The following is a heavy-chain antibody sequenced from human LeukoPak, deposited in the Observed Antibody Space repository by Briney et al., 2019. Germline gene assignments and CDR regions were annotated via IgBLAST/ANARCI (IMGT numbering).Heavy chain of an antibody. D-gene: IGHD5-12*01. CDR1: GYTFSNYG. Sequence: GASVKVSCKASGYTFSNYGMSWVRQAPGHGLEWMGWISGFNGHTKYSQESQGRDTMTTDTSTSTAYMEVRSLRSDDTAVYYCARAWLRRKYYYYMDVWGKGTTVTVSS. CDR3: ARAWLRRKYYYYMDV. V-gene: IGHV1-18*04. CDR2: ISGFNGHT. J-gene: IGHJ6*03.